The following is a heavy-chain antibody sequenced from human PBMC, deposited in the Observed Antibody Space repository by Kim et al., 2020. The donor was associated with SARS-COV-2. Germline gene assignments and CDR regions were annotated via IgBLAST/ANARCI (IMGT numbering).Heavy chain of an antibody. CDR3: ARALMRKGSGYDWGFDY. D-gene: IGHD5-12*01. CDR2: IYYSGST. J-gene: IGHJ4*02. V-gene: IGHV4-61*01. CDR1: GGSVSSGSYY. Sequence: SETLSLTCTVSGGSVSSGSYYWSWIRQPPGKGLEWIGYIYYSGSTNYNPSLKSRVTISVDTSKNQFSLKLSSVTAADTAVYYCARALMRKGSGYDWGFDYWGQGTLVTVSS.